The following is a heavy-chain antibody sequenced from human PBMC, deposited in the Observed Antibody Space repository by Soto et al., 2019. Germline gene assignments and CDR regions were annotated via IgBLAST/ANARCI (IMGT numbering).Heavy chain of an antibody. Sequence: ASVKVSCKASGDTFTSYYMHWVRQAPGQRLEWMGWINAGNGNTKYSQKFQGRVTITRDTSASTAYMELSSLRSEDTAVYYCARGLGLYYFDYWGQGTLVTVSS. V-gene: IGHV1-3*01. J-gene: IGHJ4*02. D-gene: IGHD1-26*01. CDR2: INAGNGNT. CDR1: GDTFTSYY. CDR3: ARGLGLYYFDY.